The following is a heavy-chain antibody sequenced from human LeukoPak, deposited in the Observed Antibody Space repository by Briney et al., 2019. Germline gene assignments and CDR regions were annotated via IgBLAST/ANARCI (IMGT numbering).Heavy chain of an antibody. CDR1: GGSISSSSYY. D-gene: IGHD3-22*01. J-gene: IGHJ4*02. Sequence: PSETLSLTCTVSGGSISSSSYYWGWIRQPPGKGLEWIGSIYYSGSTYYNPSLKSRVTISVDTSKNQFSLKLSSVTAADTAVYYCARDKGDYDSNIDYWGQGTLVTVSS. V-gene: IGHV4-39*07. CDR2: IYYSGST. CDR3: ARDKGDYDSNIDY.